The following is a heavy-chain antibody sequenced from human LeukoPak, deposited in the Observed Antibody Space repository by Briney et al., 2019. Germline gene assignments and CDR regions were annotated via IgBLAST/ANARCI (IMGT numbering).Heavy chain of an antibody. CDR2: IWYDGSKK. CDR1: AFTLSNYG. Sequence: GGSLRLSRAASAFTLSNYGMHWVRQAPGKGLEWVAVIWYDGSKKYYVDSVKGRFTISRDNSKNTLYLQMNTLRAEDTTVYYCTRDIRSRYFDLWGRGTLVTVSS. J-gene: IGHJ2*01. D-gene: IGHD3-3*02. CDR3: TRDIRSRYFDL. V-gene: IGHV3-33*01.